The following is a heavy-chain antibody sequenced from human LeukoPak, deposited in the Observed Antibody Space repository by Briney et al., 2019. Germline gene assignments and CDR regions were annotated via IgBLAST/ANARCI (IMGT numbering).Heavy chain of an antibody. V-gene: IGHV3-21*01. CDR2: ISSSSGFI. CDR3: ARGVEYSSSVGN. CDR1: GFTFSTYN. D-gene: IGHD6-6*01. J-gene: IGHJ4*02. Sequence: MSGGSLRLSCAASGFTFSTYNMNWVRQAPGKGLEWVSSISSSSGFIYYADSVKGRFTISRDNAKNSLYLQMNSLRAEDTAVYYCARGVEYSSSVGNWGQGTLVTVSS.